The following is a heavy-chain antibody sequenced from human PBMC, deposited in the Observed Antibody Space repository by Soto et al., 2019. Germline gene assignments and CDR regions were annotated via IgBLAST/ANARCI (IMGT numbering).Heavy chain of an antibody. V-gene: IGHV3-23*01. CDR2: ISGSGGSP. J-gene: IGHJ4*02. CDR3: AKDRKSGSGWYWDY. D-gene: IGHD6-19*01. Sequence: PGGSLRLSCAASGFTFSSYAMSWVRQAPWKGLEWVSGISGSGGSPYDADSVKGRFTISRDNSKNTLYLQMNSLRAEDTAVYYCAKDRKSGSGWYWDYWGQGTLVTVSS. CDR1: GFTFSSYA.